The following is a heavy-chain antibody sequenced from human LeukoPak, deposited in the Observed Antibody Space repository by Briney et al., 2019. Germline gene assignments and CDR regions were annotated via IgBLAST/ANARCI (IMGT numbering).Heavy chain of an antibody. J-gene: IGHJ3*02. V-gene: IGHV1-18*01. Sequence: ASVKVSCKASGYTFTNYAMNWVRQAPGQGLEWMGWISAYNGKTGLAQKFQGRVTLATDAPTSTAYVELRSLTSDDTAVYFCARGGSRSRRGDDAFDIWGQGTMVTVSS. CDR1: GYTFTNYA. CDR2: ISAYNGKT. D-gene: IGHD3-10*01. CDR3: ARGGSRSRRGDDAFDI.